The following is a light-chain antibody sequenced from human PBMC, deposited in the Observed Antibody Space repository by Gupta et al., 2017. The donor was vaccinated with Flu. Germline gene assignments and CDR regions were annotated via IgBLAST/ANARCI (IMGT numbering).Light chain of an antibody. J-gene: IGKJ1*01. CDR3: QQTFSTPYT. V-gene: IGKV1-39*01. CDR2: GAS. Sequence: DIQMTQSSASLSAFVGDRVNITCRASQSITTHLNWYQQKSRKAPRLLMYGASDLESGVPARFSGSGFATDFTLTITNLQPDDSATYYCQQTFSTPYTFGQGTMVEI. CDR1: QSITTH.